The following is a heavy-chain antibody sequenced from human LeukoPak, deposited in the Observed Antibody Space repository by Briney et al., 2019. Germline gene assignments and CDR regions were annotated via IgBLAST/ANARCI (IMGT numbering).Heavy chain of an antibody. CDR2: IYANGIT. V-gene: IGHV4-4*08. Sequence: SETLSLTCTVSGGSIFSYYGNWIRQSPGKGLEWVGYIYANGITTYNPSLRSRGSISIDTSRNQFSLRLTSVTAADTATYYCARRAYYDSSGYKPTAGYFDLWGRGTLVTVSS. CDR1: GGSIFSYY. CDR3: ARRAYYDSSGYKPTAGYFDL. J-gene: IGHJ2*01. D-gene: IGHD3-22*01.